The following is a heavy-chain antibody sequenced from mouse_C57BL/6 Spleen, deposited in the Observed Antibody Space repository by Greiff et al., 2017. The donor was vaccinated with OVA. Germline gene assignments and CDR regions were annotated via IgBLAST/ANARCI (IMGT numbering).Heavy chain of an antibody. CDR1: GYTFTSYW. Sequence: QVQLQQPGAELVKPGASVKLSCKASGYTFTSYWMHWVKQRPGRGLEWIGRIDPNSGGTKYNEKFKSKATLTVDKPSSTAYMQLSSPTSEDSAVYYCAREDGYYEDYAMDYWGQGTSVTVSS. CDR3: AREDGYYEDYAMDY. D-gene: IGHD2-3*01. J-gene: IGHJ4*01. V-gene: IGHV1-72*01. CDR2: IDPNSGGT.